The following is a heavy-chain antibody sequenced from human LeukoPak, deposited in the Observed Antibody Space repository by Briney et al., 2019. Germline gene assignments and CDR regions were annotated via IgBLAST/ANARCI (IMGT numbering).Heavy chain of an antibody. CDR3: AREYSSGWYLRSYFDY. D-gene: IGHD6-19*01. CDR2: ISSSGSTI. CDR1: GFTFSSYG. Sequence: PGGSLRLSCAASGFTFSSYGMHWVRQAPGKGLEWVSYISSSGSTIYYADSVKGRFTISRDNAKNSLYLQMNSLRAEDTAVYYCAREYSSGWYLRSYFDYWGQGTLVTVSS. J-gene: IGHJ4*02. V-gene: IGHV3-48*04.